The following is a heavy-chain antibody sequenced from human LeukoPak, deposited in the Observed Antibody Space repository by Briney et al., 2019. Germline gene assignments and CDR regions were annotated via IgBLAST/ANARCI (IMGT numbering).Heavy chain of an antibody. D-gene: IGHD3-10*01. J-gene: IGHJ5*02. Sequence: PSETLSHTCTVSGGSISSSYWSWIRQPPGKGLEWIGYIYYSGSTNYNPSLKSRVTMSVDTSKNQFSLKLSSVTAADTAVYYCARDGQGDNWFDPWGQGTLVTVSS. V-gene: IGHV4-59*01. CDR1: GGSISSSY. CDR3: ARDGQGDNWFDP. CDR2: IYYSGST.